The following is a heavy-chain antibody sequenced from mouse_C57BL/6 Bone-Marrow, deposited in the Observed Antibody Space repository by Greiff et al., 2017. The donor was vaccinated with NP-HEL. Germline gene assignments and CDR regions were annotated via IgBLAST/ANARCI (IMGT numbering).Heavy chain of an antibody. Sequence: QVQPQQSGAELVRPGTSVKVSCKASGYAFTNYLIEWVKQRPGQGLEWIGVINPGSGGTNYNEKFKGKATLTADKSSSTAYMQLSSLTSEDSAVYFCARRDWDGPLDYWGQGTTLTVSS. CDR3: ARRDWDGPLDY. J-gene: IGHJ2*01. CDR2: INPGSGGT. D-gene: IGHD4-1*01. V-gene: IGHV1-54*01. CDR1: GYAFTNYL.